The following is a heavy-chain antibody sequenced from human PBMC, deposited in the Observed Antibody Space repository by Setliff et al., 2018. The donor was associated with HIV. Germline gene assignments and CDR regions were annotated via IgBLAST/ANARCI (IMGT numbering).Heavy chain of an antibody. V-gene: IGHV5-10-1*04. CDR3: ARNWGAPNQFDP. CDR2: IDPSDSYT. J-gene: IGHJ5*02. CDR1: GNSFSNHW. Sequence: GESLKISCKGSGNSFSNHWISWVRQVPGQGLEWMGNIDPSDSYTHYSPSFQGQVTISADKSISTAYLQWSSLKASDTAMYYCARNWGAPNQFDPWGQGTLVTVSS. D-gene: IGHD7-27*01.